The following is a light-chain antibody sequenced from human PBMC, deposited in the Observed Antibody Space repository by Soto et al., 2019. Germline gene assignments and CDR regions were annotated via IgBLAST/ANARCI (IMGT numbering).Light chain of an antibody. Sequence: EIVLTQSPGTLSLSPGERATLSCRASQSIRSNYLAWYHQKAGQAPRHLIYGASNRATGIPDRFRGRGSGTDFTLTIDRLEPEDFAVYFCQQCGPSPCTFGQGTKLEI. CDR2: GAS. CDR3: QQCGPSPCT. CDR1: QSIRSNY. V-gene: IGKV3-20*01. J-gene: IGKJ2*02.